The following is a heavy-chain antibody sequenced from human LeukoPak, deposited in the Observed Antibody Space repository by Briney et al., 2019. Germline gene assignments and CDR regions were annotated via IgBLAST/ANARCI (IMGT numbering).Heavy chain of an antibody. J-gene: IGHJ3*02. V-gene: IGHV3-53*01. D-gene: IGHD7-27*01. CDR3: AITREYAFDI. CDR2: FYSSGTT. CDR1: VFSASTNY. Sequence: GGSLRLSCAASVFSASTNYMSWVRQAPGKGLEWVSFFYSSGTTFYADSVKGRFTISRDNSKNTVFLQMNSLRAEDTAMYYCAITREYAFDIWGQGTVVTVSS.